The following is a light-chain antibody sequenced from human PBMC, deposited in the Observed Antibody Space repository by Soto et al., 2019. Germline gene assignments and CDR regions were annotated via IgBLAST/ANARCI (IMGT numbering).Light chain of an antibody. Sequence: DIRMTQSPSSLSAFVGDTVTITCRASQDIIYYLAWYQQKPGKVPKLLIHSASTLQTGVQSRFSGSGSGTFFTLTINNLQPEDVATYYCQKYNSAPNTFGQGSRLEIK. J-gene: IGKJ2*01. V-gene: IGKV1-27*01. CDR1: QDIIYY. CDR2: SAS. CDR3: QKYNSAPNT.